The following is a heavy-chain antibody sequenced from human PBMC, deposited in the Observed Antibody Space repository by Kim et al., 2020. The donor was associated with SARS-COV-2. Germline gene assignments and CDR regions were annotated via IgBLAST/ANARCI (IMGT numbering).Heavy chain of an antibody. CDR3: AKRSSTWENDAFDI. CDR1: GFTFSSYA. D-gene: IGHD2-2*01. CDR2: ITVSGSNT. Sequence: GGSLRLSCAASGFTFSSYAMTWVRQAPGKGLEWASAITVSGSNTYYEDSVRGRFTIPRDNSKNTLYLQMNSRRADDTAVYYWAKRSSTWENDAFDIWGQG. V-gene: IGHV3-23*01. J-gene: IGHJ3*02.